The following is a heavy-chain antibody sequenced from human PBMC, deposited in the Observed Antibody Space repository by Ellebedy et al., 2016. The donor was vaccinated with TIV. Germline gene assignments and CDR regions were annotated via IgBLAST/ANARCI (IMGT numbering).Heavy chain of an antibody. CDR1: GYSFATYW. D-gene: IGHD1-26*01. Sequence: GESLKISCKGSGYSFATYWIGWVRQMPGKGLEWMGIIYPGDSDTRYSPSFQGQVTMSADKSISIAYLQWRSLKASDTAMYYCARGSTAGGMDVWGQGTTVTVSS. J-gene: IGHJ6*02. V-gene: IGHV5-51*01. CDR2: IYPGDSDT. CDR3: ARGSTAGGMDV.